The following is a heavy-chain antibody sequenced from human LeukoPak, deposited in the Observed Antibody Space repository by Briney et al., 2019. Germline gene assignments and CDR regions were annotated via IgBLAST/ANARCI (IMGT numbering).Heavy chain of an antibody. D-gene: IGHD5-18*01. CDR2: IYYIGST. CDR1: GGSISSYY. Sequence: PSETLSLTCTVSGGSISSYYWSWIRQPPGKGLEWIGYIYYIGSTNYNPSLKSRVTISVDTSKNQFSLKLSSVTAADTAVYYCARVRGYSYGFDYWGQGTLVTVSS. V-gene: IGHV4-59*01. J-gene: IGHJ4*02. CDR3: ARVRGYSYGFDY.